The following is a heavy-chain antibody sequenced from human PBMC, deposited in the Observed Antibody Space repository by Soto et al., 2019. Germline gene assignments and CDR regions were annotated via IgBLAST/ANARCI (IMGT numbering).Heavy chain of an antibody. Sequence: GGSLRLSCAASGFTFSTYSMNWVRQAPGKGLEWVSYINRAGASIFYADFVRGRFTISRDNAKSSLYLQMHSLKDEDTATYYCARDPDWIDTWGQGTLVTVSS. V-gene: IGHV3-48*02. CDR2: INRAGASI. J-gene: IGHJ5*02. CDR1: GFTFSTYS. CDR3: ARDPDWIDT.